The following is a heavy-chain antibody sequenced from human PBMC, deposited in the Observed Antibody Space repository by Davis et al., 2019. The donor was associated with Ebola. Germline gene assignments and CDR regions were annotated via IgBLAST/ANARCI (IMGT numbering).Heavy chain of an antibody. Sequence: PSETLSLTCTVSGGSISTFYWHWIRQPPGEGLEWIGYIHYSGDTNYNPSLKSRVTISVDPSKNQLSLKLNSVTAADTAVYYCAREWSAFDYWGQGTLVTVSS. CDR3: AREWSAFDY. CDR2: IHYSGDT. D-gene: IGHD2-8*01. J-gene: IGHJ4*02. CDR1: GGSISTFY. V-gene: IGHV4-59*01.